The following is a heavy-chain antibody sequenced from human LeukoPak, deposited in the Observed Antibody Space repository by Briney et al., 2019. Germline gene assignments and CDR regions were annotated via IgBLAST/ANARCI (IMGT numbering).Heavy chain of an antibody. Sequence: SVKVSCKASGGTFSSYAISWVRQAPGQGLEWMGGIIPIFGTANYAQKFQGRVTITADESTSTAYMELSSLRSEDTAVYYCARARAAAAPGSWYFDLWGRGTLVTVSS. CDR1: GGTFSSYA. J-gene: IGHJ2*01. V-gene: IGHV1-69*01. D-gene: IGHD6-13*01. CDR2: IIPIFGTA. CDR3: ARARAAAAPGSWYFDL.